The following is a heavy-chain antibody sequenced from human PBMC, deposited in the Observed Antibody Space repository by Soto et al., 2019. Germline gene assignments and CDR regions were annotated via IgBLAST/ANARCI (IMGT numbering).Heavy chain of an antibody. CDR1: GYTFTTFW. J-gene: IGHJ6*02. Sequence: GESLKISCKTSGYTFTTFWIGWARQRPGKGLEWMGIIYPNDSDKRYNPSFQGQVTMSVDQSITTAYLQWSYLKASDTAMYYCARKPRYYYGMDVWGQGTTVTVSS. CDR3: ARKPRYYYGMDV. V-gene: IGHV5-51*01. CDR2: IYPNDSDK.